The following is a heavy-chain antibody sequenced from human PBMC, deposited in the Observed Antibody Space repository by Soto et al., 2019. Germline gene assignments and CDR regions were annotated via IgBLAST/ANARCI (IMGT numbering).Heavy chain of an antibody. CDR1: GGTFSSYA. V-gene: IGHV1-69*01. J-gene: IGHJ6*02. CDR2: IIPIFGTA. Sequence: QVQLVQSGAEVKKPGSSVKVSCKASGGTFSSYAISWVRQAPGQGLEWMGGIIPIFGTANYAQKFQGRVTITADESTSTAYMELSSLRSEDTAVYYCARDGTGTTTGYYYYGMDVWGQGPRSPSP. D-gene: IGHD1-7*01. CDR3: ARDGTGTTTGYYYYGMDV.